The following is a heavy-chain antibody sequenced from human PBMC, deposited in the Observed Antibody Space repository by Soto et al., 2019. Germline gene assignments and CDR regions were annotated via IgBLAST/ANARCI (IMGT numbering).Heavy chain of an antibody. V-gene: IGHV5-51*01. D-gene: IGHD5-18*01. CDR2: IYPGDSDT. CDR1: GYSFTSYW. Sequence: PGESLKISCKGSGYSFTSYWIGWVRQMPGKGLEWMGIIYPGDSDTRYSPSFQGQVTISADKSISTAYLQWSSLKASDTAMYYCARLDTAMVRSYYYYGMDVWGQGTTVTVSS. CDR3: ARLDTAMVRSYYYYGMDV. J-gene: IGHJ6*02.